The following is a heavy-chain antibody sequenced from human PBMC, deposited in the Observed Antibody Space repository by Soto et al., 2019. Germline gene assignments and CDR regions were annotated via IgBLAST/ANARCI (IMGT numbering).Heavy chain of an antibody. CDR1: GGSISSSSHY. V-gene: IGHV4-39*07. D-gene: IGHD3-22*01. CDR2: IYYSGYT. J-gene: IGHJ4*02. Sequence: SETLSLTCTVSGGSISSSSHYWGWIRQPPGKGLEWIGSIYYSGYTYYNPSLKSRVTISVDTSKNQFSLKLSSVTAADTAVYYCARGPPYYYDSSGYYLLDYWGQGTLVTVSS. CDR3: ARGPPYYYDSSGYYLLDY.